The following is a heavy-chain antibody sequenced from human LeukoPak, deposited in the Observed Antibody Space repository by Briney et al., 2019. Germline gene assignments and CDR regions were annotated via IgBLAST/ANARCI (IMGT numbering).Heavy chain of an antibody. Sequence: PSETLSLTCGVYGGSFSGYYWSWIRQSPGKGLEWIGEINHSGFTNSNPSLKSRVTMSADTSKNQFSLKVSFVTAADTAVYFCARSLGDVWGQGTMVTVSS. CDR2: INHSGFT. V-gene: IGHV4-34*01. CDR3: ARSLGDV. J-gene: IGHJ6*02. CDR1: GGSFSGYY.